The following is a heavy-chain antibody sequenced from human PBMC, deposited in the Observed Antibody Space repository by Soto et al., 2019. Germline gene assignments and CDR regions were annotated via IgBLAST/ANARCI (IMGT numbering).Heavy chain of an antibody. CDR2: ISYDRSNK. D-gene: IGHD3-10*01. V-gene: IGHV3-30*03. CDR3: AMVRGATGFDY. J-gene: IGHJ4*02. Sequence: GGSLRLSCAASGFTFSSYGMHWVRQAPGKGLEWVAVISYDRSNKYYADSVKGRFTISRDNSKNTMNLQMNSLRAEDTAVYYCAMVRGATGFDYWGQGTLVTVSS. CDR1: GFTFSSYG.